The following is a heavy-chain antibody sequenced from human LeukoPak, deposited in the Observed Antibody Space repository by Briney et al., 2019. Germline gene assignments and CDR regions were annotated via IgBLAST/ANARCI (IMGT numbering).Heavy chain of an antibody. CDR1: GFTLSSHA. CDR3: AREGLGYDYVWGSYRSFDY. V-gene: IGHV3-30-3*01. Sequence: GGSLRLSCTASGFTLSSHAMHWVRQAPGKGLEWVAVISYDGSHKYYADSVKGRFTISRDNAKNSLYLQMNSLRAEDTAVYYCAREGLGYDYVWGSYRSFDYWGQGTLVTVSS. J-gene: IGHJ4*02. D-gene: IGHD3-16*02. CDR2: ISYDGSHK.